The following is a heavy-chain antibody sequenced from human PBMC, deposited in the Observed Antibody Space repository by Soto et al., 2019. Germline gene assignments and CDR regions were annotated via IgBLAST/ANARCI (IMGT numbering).Heavy chain of an antibody. CDR1: GGTFSSYT. J-gene: IGHJ4*02. V-gene: IGHV1-69*02. CDR3: AMPDNPNIDPGRDFFDY. D-gene: IGHD1-26*01. CDR2: IISKLGIA. Sequence: SVKVSCKASGGTFSSYTISWVRQAPGQGLEWMGRIISKLGIAKSALKFQRRCMITSDKATSTAYMELSSLRSEDTAVFYCAMPDNPNIDPGRDFFDYSGQGTLVTGSS.